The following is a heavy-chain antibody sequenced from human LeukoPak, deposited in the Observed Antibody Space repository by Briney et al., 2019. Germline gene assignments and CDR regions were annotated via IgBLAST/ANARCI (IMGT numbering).Heavy chain of an antibody. Sequence: SETLSLTCTVSGGSISSYYWSWIRQPPGKGLEWIGYIYYSGSTNYNPSLKSRVTISVDTSKNQFSLKLSSVTAADTAVYYCAAVDTAMVTPPGYWGQGTPVTVSS. J-gene: IGHJ4*02. CDR3: AAVDTAMVTPPGY. CDR2: IYYSGST. V-gene: IGHV4-59*08. CDR1: GGSISSYY. D-gene: IGHD5-18*01.